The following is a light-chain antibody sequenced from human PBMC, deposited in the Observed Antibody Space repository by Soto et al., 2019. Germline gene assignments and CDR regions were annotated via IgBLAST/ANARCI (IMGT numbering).Light chain of an antibody. CDR2: GAS. CDR1: QSVSSSY. J-gene: IGKJ5*01. Sequence: EIVLTQSPGTLSLSPGERATLSCRASQSVSSSYLAWQQQKPDQAPRLLIYGASSRATVIPDRFSGSGSGTDFTLTISRLEPEDFAVYYCQQYGSLPITFGQGTRLEIK. V-gene: IGKV3-20*01. CDR3: QQYGSLPIT.